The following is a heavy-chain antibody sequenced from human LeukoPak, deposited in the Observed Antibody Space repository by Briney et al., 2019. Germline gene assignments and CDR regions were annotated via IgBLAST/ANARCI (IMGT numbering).Heavy chain of an antibody. D-gene: IGHD5-24*01. CDR2: INHSGST. CDR1: GGSISSYY. J-gene: IGHJ4*02. V-gene: IGHV4-34*01. CDR3: ARRGGYGYNFPLRQKYYFDY. Sequence: SETLSPTCTVSGGSISSYYWSWIRQPPGKGLEWIGEINHSGSTNYNPSLKSRVTISVDTSKNQFSLKLSSVTAADTAVYYCARRGGYGYNFPLRQKYYFDYWGQGTLVTVSS.